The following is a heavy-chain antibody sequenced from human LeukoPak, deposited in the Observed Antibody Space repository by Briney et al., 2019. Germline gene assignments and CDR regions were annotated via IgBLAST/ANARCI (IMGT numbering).Heavy chain of an antibody. CDR3: ARLRLLYYYGSGTIDDAFDI. CDR1: VGSICSYY. D-gene: IGHD3-10*01. V-gene: IGHV4-59*08. CDR2: IYYSGST. Sequence: SETLSLTCTVSVGSICSYYWIWLRQPPGKGLEWLGYIYYSGSTNYNPSLKSRVTISVDTSKNQFSLKLSSVTAADTAVYYCARLRLLYYYGSGTIDDAFDIWGQGTMVTVSS. J-gene: IGHJ3*02.